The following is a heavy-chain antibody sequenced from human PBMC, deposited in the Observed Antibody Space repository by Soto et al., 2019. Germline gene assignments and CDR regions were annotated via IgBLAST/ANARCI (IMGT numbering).Heavy chain of an antibody. CDR2: IYYSGRT. V-gene: IGHV4-59*01. D-gene: IGHD3-22*01. Sequence: QVQLQESGPGLVKPSETLSLTYTVSGGSISSYYWSWIRQPPGKGLEWIGSIYYSGRTNYNPSLKGRVTISVDTSKNHFSLKLSSVTAADRAVYYCTRGGHHSGGYKLGYWGQGTLVTVSS. J-gene: IGHJ4*02. CDR3: TRGGHHSGGYKLGY. CDR1: GGSISSYY.